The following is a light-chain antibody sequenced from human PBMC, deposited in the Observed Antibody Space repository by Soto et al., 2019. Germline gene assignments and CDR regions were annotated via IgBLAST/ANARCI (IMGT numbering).Light chain of an antibody. V-gene: IGKV3-20*01. CDR1: QSVDNNF. CDR3: QQCCGPPVYT. CDR2: GAS. Sequence: VLTQSPGTLSLSPGERATLSCRASQSVDNNFLAWYQQKPGQAPRLLIYGASNRATGIPDRFSASGSGTDFTLTISRLEPEDFAVYWCQQCCGPPVYTFGQGTKLEIK. J-gene: IGKJ2*01.